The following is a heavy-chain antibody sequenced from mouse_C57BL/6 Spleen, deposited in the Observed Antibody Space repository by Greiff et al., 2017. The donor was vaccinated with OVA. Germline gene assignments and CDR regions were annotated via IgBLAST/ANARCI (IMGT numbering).Heavy chain of an antibody. Sequence: VQGVESGPELVKPGASVKISCKASGYSFTSYYIHWVKQRPGQGLEWIGWIYPGSGNTKYNEKFKGKATLTADTSSSTAYMQLSSLTSEDSAVYYCARGGNDYDEFAYWGQGTLVTVSA. D-gene: IGHD2-4*01. V-gene: IGHV1-66*01. CDR2: IYPGSGNT. J-gene: IGHJ3*01. CDR1: GYSFTSYY. CDR3: ARGGNDYDEFAY.